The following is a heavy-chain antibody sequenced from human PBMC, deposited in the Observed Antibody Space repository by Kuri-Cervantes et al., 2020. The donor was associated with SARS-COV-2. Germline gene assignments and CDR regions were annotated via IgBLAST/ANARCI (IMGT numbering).Heavy chain of an antibody. D-gene: IGHD2-2*01. V-gene: IGHV1-69*13. J-gene: IGHJ6*02. CDR3: ARGRVAPGAIVYSYGMDD. CDR2: IIPICGTA. CDR1: VCTFSSYA. Sequence: SVKVSCKASVCTFSSYAISWVRQAPGQGLAWMGWIIPICGTANYAQKFHGRVTITADEATSTAYMELSSLGSEDTAVYYCARGRVAPGAIVYSYGMDDWGQGTPVTVSS.